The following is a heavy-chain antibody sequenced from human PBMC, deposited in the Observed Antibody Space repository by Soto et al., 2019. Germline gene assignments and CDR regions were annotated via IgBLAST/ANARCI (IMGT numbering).Heavy chain of an antibody. D-gene: IGHD2-15*01. CDR1: GGTFSSYA. Sequence: SVKVSCKASGGTFSSYAISWVRQAPGQGLEWMGGIIPIFGTANYAQKFQGRVTITADESTGTAYMELSSLRSEDTAVYYCARGVVVVPLYYGMDVWGQGTTVTVSS. V-gene: IGHV1-69*13. J-gene: IGHJ6*02. CDR3: ARGVVVVPLYYGMDV. CDR2: IIPIFGTA.